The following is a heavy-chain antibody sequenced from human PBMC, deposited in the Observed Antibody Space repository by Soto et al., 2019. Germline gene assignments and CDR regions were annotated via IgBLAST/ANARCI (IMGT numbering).Heavy chain of an antibody. CDR3: AKDLFPTSGQRFFFES. CDR2: ILHDETP. J-gene: IGHJ4*02. D-gene: IGHD2-21*01. V-gene: IGHV3-23*01. CDR1: GFMFSTYA. Sequence: LRLSCAASGFMFSTYAMTWVRQAPGRGLEWVSTILHDETPFYTDSVKGRFTISRDNVRGTLYLQMNGLRVEDAALYYCAKDLFPTSGQRFFFESWGQGTLVTVSS.